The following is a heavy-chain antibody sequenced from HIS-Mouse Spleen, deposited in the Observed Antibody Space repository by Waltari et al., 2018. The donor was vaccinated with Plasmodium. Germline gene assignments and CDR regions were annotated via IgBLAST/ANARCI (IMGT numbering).Heavy chain of an antibody. CDR1: GFTFSSYW. D-gene: IGHD6-13*01. CDR3: ASSWYWYFDL. V-gene: IGHV3-7*01. Sequence: EVQLVESGGGLVQHGGSLRLSCEAPGFTFSSYWMSWVRQAQGKGLEWVANIKQDGSEKYYVDSVKGRFTISRDNAKNSLYLQMNSLRAEDTAVYYCASSWYWYFDLWGRGTLVTVSS. CDR2: IKQDGSEK. J-gene: IGHJ2*01.